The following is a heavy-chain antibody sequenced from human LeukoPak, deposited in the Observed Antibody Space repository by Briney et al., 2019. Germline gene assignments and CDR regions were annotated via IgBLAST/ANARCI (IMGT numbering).Heavy chain of an antibody. CDR1: GXTVSSNY. Sequence: GGSLRLSCAASGXTVSSNYMSWVRQAPGKGLEWVSVIYSGGSTYYADSVKGRFTISRHNSKNTLYLQMNSLRAEDTAVYYCAREASFGDSSGYYRFYYFDYWGQGTLVTVSS. J-gene: IGHJ4*02. CDR2: IYSGGST. D-gene: IGHD3-22*01. CDR3: AREASFGDSSGYYRFYYFDY. V-gene: IGHV3-53*04.